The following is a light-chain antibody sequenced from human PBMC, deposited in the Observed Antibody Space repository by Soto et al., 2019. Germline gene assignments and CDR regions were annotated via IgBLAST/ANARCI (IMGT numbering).Light chain of an antibody. J-gene: IGKJ4*01. CDR2: SAS. V-gene: IGKV1-5*03. CDR1: QNIRSW. CDR3: QEYNGNSGLT. Sequence: DIQMTQSPSTLSASVGDRVTITCRASQNIRSWLAWYQQKPGKAPELLIYSASGLESGVPSRFSGSGFGTEFILTISSLQPDDFATYYCQEYNGNSGLTFGGGTKLEIK.